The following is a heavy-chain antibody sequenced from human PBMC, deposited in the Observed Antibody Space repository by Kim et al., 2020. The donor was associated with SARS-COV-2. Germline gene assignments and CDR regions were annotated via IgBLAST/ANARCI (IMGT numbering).Heavy chain of an antibody. CDR1: GFTFSSYG. CDR3: AKDHGYGGNWLSHGLSGGMDV. CDR2: ISYDGSNK. V-gene: IGHV3-30*18. Sequence: GGSLRLSCAASGFTFSSYGMHWVRQAPGKGLEWVAVISYDGSNKYYADSVKGRFTISRDNSKNKLYLQMNSLRAEDTAVYYCAKDHGYGGNWLSHGLSGGMDVWGQGTTVTVSS. J-gene: IGHJ6*02. D-gene: IGHD2-15*01.